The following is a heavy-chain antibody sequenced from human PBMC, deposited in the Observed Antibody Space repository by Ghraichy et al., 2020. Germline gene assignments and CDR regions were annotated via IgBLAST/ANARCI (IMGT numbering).Heavy chain of an antibody. CDR3: ARIVVDFWSGYAYYYYGMDV. CDR2: IFSNDEK. V-gene: IGHV2-26*01. D-gene: IGHD3-3*01. CDR1: GFSLSNARMG. Sequence: SGPTLVKPTETLTLTCTVSGFSLSNARMGVSWIRQPPGKALEWLAHIFSNDEKSYSTSLKSRLTISKDTSKSQVVLTMTNMDPVDTATYYCARIVVDFWSGYAYYYYGMDVWGQGTTVTVSS. J-gene: IGHJ6*02.